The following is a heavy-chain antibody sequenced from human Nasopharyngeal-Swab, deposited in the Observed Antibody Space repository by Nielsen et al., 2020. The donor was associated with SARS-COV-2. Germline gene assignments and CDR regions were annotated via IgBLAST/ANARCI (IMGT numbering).Heavy chain of an antibody. Sequence: REAPGKGLEWIGYIYYSGSTNYNPSLKSRVTISVDTSKNQFSLKLSSVTAADTAVYYCARDPKAGSFDPWGQGTLVTVSS. CDR3: ARDPKAGSFDP. J-gene: IGHJ5*02. V-gene: IGHV4-59*01. D-gene: IGHD6-13*01. CDR2: IYYSGST.